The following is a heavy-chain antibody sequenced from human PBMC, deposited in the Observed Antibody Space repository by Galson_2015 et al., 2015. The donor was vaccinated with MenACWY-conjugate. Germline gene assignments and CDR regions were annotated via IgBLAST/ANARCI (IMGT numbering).Heavy chain of an antibody. CDR2: ISYSGNT. Sequence: ETLSLTCTVSGGSIGSRSYYWAWIRQPPEKGLEWIATISYSGNTYYNPSLKSRVTISVDTSRNQFSLNLNSVTAADTAVYYCARSSTVTTRWFDPWGQGTLVTVSS. CDR3: ARSSTVTTRWFDP. D-gene: IGHD4-17*01. CDR1: GGSIGSRSYY. V-gene: IGHV4-39*07. J-gene: IGHJ5*02.